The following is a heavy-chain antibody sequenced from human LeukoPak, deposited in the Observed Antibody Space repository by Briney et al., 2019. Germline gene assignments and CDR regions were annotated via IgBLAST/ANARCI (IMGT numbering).Heavy chain of an antibody. D-gene: IGHD3-10*01. CDR3: ARDRLLWFGGSYYYGMDV. V-gene: IGHV4-34*01. J-gene: IGHJ6*04. Sequence: PSETLSVTCAVYGGSFSGYYWSWIRQPPGKGLEWIGDINHSGSTNYNPSLKSRVTISVDTSKNQFSLKLSSVTAADTAVYYCARDRLLWFGGSYYYGMDVWGKGTTVTVSS. CDR2: INHSGST. CDR1: GGSFSGYY.